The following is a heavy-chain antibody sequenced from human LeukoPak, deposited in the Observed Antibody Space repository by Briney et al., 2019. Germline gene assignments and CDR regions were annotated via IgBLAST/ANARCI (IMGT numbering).Heavy chain of an antibody. V-gene: IGHV4-4*07. CDR3: AREGLNRVRGVIPKEAWGWFDP. D-gene: IGHD3-10*01. J-gene: IGHJ5*02. CDR1: SGSISGYY. CDR2: IYSSGST. Sequence: SETLSLTCTVSSGSISGYYWNWIRQPAGKGLEWIGRIYSSGSTNYNPSLKSRVTISVDTSKNQFSLKLSSVTAADTAVYYCAREGLNRVRGVIPKEAWGWFDPWGQGTLVTVSS.